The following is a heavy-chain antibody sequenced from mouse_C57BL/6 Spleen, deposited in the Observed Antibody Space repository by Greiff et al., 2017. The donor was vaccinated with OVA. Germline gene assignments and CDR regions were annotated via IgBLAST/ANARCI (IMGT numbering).Heavy chain of an antibody. Sequence: VQLQESGPELVKPGASVKISCKASGYAFSSSWMNWVKQRPGKGLEWIGRIYPGDGDTNYNGKFKGKATLTADKSSSTAYMQLSSLTSEDSAVYFCAREGAGYYYAMDYWGQGTSVTVSS. J-gene: IGHJ4*01. CDR3: AREGAGYYYAMDY. CDR2: IYPGDGDT. V-gene: IGHV1-82*01. CDR1: GYAFSSSW. D-gene: IGHD3-3*01.